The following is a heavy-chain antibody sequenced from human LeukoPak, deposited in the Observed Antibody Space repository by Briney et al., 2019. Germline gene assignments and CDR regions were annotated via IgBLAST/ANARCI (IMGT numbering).Heavy chain of an antibody. CDR3: ARISGSLGDFDY. Sequence: GASVKVSCKASGGTFSSYAISWVRQAPGQGLEWMGGIIPIFGTANYARKFQGRVTITADESTSTAYMELSSLRSEDTAVYYCARISGSLGDFDYWGQGNLVTVSP. D-gene: IGHD1-26*01. V-gene: IGHV1-69*13. CDR2: IIPIFGTA. J-gene: IGHJ4*02. CDR1: GGTFSSYA.